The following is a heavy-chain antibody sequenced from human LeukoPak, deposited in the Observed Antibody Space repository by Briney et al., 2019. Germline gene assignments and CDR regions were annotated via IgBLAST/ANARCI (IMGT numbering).Heavy chain of an antibody. CDR1: GGSISSSSYY. CDR2: IYYSGST. D-gene: IGHD3-22*01. Sequence: PSETLSLTCTVSGGSISSSSYYWGWIRQPPGKGLEWIGSIYYSGSTYYNPSLKSRVTISVDTSKNQFSLKLSSVTAADTAVYYCARDRPYYDSSGYYSGYYYGMDVWGQGTTVTVSS. CDR3: ARDRPYYDSSGYYSGYYYGMDV. V-gene: IGHV4-39*02. J-gene: IGHJ6*02.